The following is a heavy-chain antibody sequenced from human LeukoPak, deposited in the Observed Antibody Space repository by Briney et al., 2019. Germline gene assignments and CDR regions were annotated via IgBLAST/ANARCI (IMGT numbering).Heavy chain of an antibody. J-gene: IGHJ4*02. CDR1: GYTFTNYA. V-gene: IGHV7-4-1*01. CDR2: IHPSTGNP. CDR3: ARAFQSLGGLSLPDY. Sequence: ASVKVSCKASGYTFTNYAMNWVRQAPGQGLELMGWIHPSTGNPTYAQGFTGRFVFSLDTSVSTTYLQIGSLKAEDTAVYFCARAFQSLGGLSLPDYWGQGTLVTVSS. D-gene: IGHD3-16*02.